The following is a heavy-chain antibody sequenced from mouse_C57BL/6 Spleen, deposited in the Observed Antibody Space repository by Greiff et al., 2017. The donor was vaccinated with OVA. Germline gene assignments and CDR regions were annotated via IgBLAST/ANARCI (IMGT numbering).Heavy chain of an antibody. V-gene: IGHV1-54*01. D-gene: IGHD1-1*01. CDR1: GYAFTNYL. CDR3: AREGRDYYGSSPHYFDY. J-gene: IGHJ2*01. CDR2: INPGSGGT. Sequence: VQLQQSGAELVRPGTSVKVSSKASGYAFTNYLIEWVKQRPGQGLEWIGVINPGSGGTNYNEKFKGKATLTADKSSSTAYMQLSSLTSEDSAVYFCAREGRDYYGSSPHYFDYWGQGTTLTVSS.